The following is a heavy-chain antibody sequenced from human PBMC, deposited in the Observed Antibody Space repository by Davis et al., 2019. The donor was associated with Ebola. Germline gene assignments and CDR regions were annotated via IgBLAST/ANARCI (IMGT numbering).Heavy chain of an antibody. CDR3: ATGGLWELNY. Sequence: ASVKVSCKAYGGRGTEYGMSWVRQAPGQGLEWMGWISGYNGNTNYAQKFQGRVTMTTDTSTSTAYMELRSLRSDDTAVYYCATGGLWELNYWGQGTLVTVSS. D-gene: IGHD1-26*01. CDR1: GGRGTEYG. CDR2: ISGYNGNT. J-gene: IGHJ4*02. V-gene: IGHV1-18*01.